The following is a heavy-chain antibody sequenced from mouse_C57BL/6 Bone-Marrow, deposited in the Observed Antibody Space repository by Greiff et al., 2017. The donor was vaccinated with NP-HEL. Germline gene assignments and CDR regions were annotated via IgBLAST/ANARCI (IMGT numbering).Heavy chain of an antibody. CDR1: GFTFSSYG. J-gene: IGHJ3*01. CDR3: ARHGYSNPFAY. Sequence: DVKLVESGGDLVKPGGSLKLSCAASGFTFSSYGMSWVRQTPDKRLEWVATISSGGSYTYYPDSVKGRFTISRDNAKNTLYLQMSSLKSEDTAMYYCARHGYSNPFAYWGQGTLVTVSA. CDR2: ISSGGSYT. V-gene: IGHV5-6*02. D-gene: IGHD2-5*01.